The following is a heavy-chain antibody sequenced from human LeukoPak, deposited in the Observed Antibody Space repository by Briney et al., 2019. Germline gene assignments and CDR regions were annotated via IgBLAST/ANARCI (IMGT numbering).Heavy chain of an antibody. CDR1: GFTFDDYA. J-gene: IGHJ4*02. V-gene: IGHV3-43D*04. CDR2: ISWDGGST. Sequence: GGSLRLSCAASGFTFDDYAMHWVRQAPGKGLEWVSLISWDGGSTYYADSVKGRFTISRDSSKNSLYLQMNSLRAEDTALYYCVCQAAGTDFYFDYWGQGTLVTVSS. D-gene: IGHD6-13*01. CDR3: VCQAAGTDFYFDY.